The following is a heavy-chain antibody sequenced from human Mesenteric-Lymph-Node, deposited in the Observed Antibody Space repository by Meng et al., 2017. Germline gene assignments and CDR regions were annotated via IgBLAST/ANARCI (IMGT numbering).Heavy chain of an antibody. CDR2: ISKNSYTI. D-gene: IGHD3-10*01. Sequence: GESLKISCAASGFTFGDYYMGWIRQAPGKGLEWISYISKNSYTIYYADSVKGRFTISRDDAKNSLFLQMNNLRAEDTAVYYCARVVVWFGELLYWGQSGYFDYWGQGTLVTVSS. CDR1: GFTFGDYY. CDR3: ARVVVWFGELLYWGQSGYFDY. V-gene: IGHV3-11*04. J-gene: IGHJ4*02.